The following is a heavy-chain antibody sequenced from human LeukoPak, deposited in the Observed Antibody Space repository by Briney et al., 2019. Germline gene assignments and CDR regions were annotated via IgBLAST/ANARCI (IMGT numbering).Heavy chain of an antibody. V-gene: IGHV3-7*01. CDR3: ARDRGYSYGLRPYYFDY. CDR2: IKQDGSEK. D-gene: IGHD5-18*01. CDR1: GFTFSSYW. Sequence: GGSLRLSCAASGFTFSSYWMSWVRQAPGKGLEWVANIKQDGSEKYYVDSVKDRFTISRDNAKNSLYLQMNSLRAEDTAVYYRARDRGYSYGLRPYYFDYWGQGTLVTVSS. J-gene: IGHJ4*02.